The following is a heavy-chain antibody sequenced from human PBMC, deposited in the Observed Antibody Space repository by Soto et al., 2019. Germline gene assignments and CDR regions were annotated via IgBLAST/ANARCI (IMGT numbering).Heavy chain of an antibody. CDR1: GFTFSDYY. CDR3: ARDPRGPIWVGPPRAFDY. Sequence: QVQLVESGGGLVKPGGSLRLSCAASGFTFSDYYMSWIRQAPGKGLEWVSYISSSGSTIYYADSVKGRFTISRDNAKNSLYLQMHSLRAEATAVYYCARDPRGPIWVGPPRAFDYWGQGTLVTVSS. V-gene: IGHV3-11*01. D-gene: IGHD3-10*01. CDR2: ISSSGSTI. J-gene: IGHJ4*02.